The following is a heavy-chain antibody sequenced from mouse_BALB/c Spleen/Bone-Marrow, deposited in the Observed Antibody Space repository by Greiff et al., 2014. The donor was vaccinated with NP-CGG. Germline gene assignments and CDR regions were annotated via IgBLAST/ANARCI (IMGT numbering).Heavy chain of an antibody. J-gene: IGHJ4*01. CDR1: GFNIKDTF. Sequence: EVQLVESGAELVKPGASVKLSCTASGFNIKDTFMNWVKQRPEQGLEWIGRIDPANDNTEYDPKFQGKAIITADTSSNTAFQQLSSLTSEDAAVYYCARWLVRMDYWGQGTSVTVSS. V-gene: IGHV14-3*02. CDR2: IDPANDNT. CDR3: ARWLVRMDY. D-gene: IGHD2-3*01.